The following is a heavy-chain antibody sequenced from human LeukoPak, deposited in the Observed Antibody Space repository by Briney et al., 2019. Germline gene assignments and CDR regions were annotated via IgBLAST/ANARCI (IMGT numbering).Heavy chain of an antibody. CDR1: GGSISSYY. D-gene: IGHD2-21*01. CDR3: ARGVVIAPQTFDY. V-gene: IGHV4-59*01. CDR2: IYYSGIT. J-gene: IGHJ4*02. Sequence: SETLSLTCTVSGGSISSYYWSWIRQPPGKGLEWIGYIYYSGITNYSPSLKSRVTISVDTSKKQFSLKVTSVTTADTAVYYCARGVVIAPQTFDYWGQGTLVTVSS.